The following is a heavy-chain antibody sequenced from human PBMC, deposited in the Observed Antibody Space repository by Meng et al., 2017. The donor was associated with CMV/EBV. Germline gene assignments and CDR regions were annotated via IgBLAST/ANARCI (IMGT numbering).Heavy chain of an antibody. CDR1: GGTFSSYA. V-gene: IGHV1-69*05. CDR3: ASNVVPAAMGYYYYGMDV. D-gene: IGHD2-2*01. CDR2: IIPIFGTA. Sequence: SVKVSCKASGGTFSSYAISWVRQAPGQGLEWMGGIIPIFGTANYAQKFQGRVTITTDESTSTAYMELSSLRSEDTAVYYCASNVVPAAMGYYYYGMDVWGQGTTVTVSS. J-gene: IGHJ6*02.